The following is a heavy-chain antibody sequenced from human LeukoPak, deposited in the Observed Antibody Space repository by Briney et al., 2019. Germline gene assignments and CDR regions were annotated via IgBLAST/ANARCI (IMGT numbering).Heavy chain of an antibody. V-gene: IGHV4-30-4*01. CDR2: IYYSGST. J-gene: IGHJ4*02. D-gene: IGHD4-17*01. Sequence: KASETLSLTSTVSGGSISSGDYYWSWIRQPPGKGLEWIGYIYYSGSTYYNPSLKSRVTISVDTSKNQFSLKLSSVTAADTAVYYCARGSYGDYASYWGQGTLVTVSS. CDR3: ARGSYGDYASY. CDR1: GGSISSGDYY.